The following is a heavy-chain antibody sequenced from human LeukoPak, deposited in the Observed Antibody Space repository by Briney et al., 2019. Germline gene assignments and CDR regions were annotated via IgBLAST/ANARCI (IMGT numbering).Heavy chain of an antibody. Sequence: ASVKVSCKVSGYTLTELSMHWVRQAPGKGLEWMGGFDPEDGETIYAQKFQGRVTMTEDTSTDTAYMELSSLRSEDTAVYYCARSKIDYYGSGPNYFDYWGQGTLVTVSS. CDR1: GYTLTELS. J-gene: IGHJ4*02. V-gene: IGHV1-24*01. CDR2: FDPEDGET. D-gene: IGHD3-10*01. CDR3: ARSKIDYYGSGPNYFDY.